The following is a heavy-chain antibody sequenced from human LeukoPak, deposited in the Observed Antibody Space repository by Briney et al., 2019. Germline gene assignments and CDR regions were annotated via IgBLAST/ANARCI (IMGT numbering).Heavy chain of an antibody. CDR2: INPSGGST. CDR3: ARDVICSGGSCYENWFDP. J-gene: IGHJ5*02. D-gene: IGHD2-15*01. V-gene: IGHV1-46*01. Sequence: GASVKVSCKASGYTFTSYAMNWVRQAPGQGLEWMGIINPSGGSTSYAQKFQGRVTMTRDMSTSTVYMELSSLRSEDTAVYYCARDVICSGGSCYENWFDPWGQGTLVTVSS. CDR1: GYTFTSYA.